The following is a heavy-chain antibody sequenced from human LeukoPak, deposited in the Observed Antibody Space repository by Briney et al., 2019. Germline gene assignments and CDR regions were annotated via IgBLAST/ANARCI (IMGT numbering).Heavy chain of an antibody. CDR2: IIPIFGTA. D-gene: IGHD4-17*01. V-gene: IGHV1-69*05. CDR1: GGTFSSYA. Sequence: GSSVKVSCKASGGTFSSYAISWVRQAPGQGLEWMGGIIPIFGTANYAQKFQGRVTITTDESTSTAYMELSSLRSEDTAVYYCASSTPTVTPNSGAYYMDVWGKGTTVTVSS. J-gene: IGHJ6*03. CDR3: ASSTPTVTPNSGAYYMDV.